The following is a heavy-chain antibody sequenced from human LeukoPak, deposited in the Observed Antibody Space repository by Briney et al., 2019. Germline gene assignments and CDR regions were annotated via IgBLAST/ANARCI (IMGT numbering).Heavy chain of an antibody. D-gene: IGHD3-22*01. Sequence: GGSLRLSCAASGFSFADYGMSWVRQAPGKGLEWVSGINWNGGSTGYAGSVRGRSTIPRDNAKGSLYLQMDSLRAEDTAVYYCARDSEYYDSSGYYYTWYGMDVWGQGTTVTVSS. J-gene: IGHJ6*02. CDR1: GFSFADYG. CDR3: ARDSEYYDSSGYYYTWYGMDV. CDR2: INWNGGST. V-gene: IGHV3-20*04.